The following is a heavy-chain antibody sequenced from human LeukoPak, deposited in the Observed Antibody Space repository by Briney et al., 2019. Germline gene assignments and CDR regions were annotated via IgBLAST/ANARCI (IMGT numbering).Heavy chain of an antibody. CDR3: ARSDDYGDYGQRKAIDI. V-gene: IGHV3-30*02. J-gene: IGHJ3*02. D-gene: IGHD4-17*01. CDR1: GFTFSSYG. CDR2: IRYDGSNK. Sequence: PGGSLRLSCAASGFTFSSYGMHWVRQAPGKGLEWVAFIRYDGSNKYYADSVKGRFAISRDNSKNTLYLQMNSLRAEDTAVYYCARSDDYGDYGQRKAIDIWGQGTMVTVSS.